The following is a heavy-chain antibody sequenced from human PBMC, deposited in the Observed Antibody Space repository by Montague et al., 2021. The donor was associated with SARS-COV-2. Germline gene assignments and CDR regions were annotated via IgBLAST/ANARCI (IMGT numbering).Heavy chain of an antibody. CDR2: ISSNSRYT. J-gene: IGHJ4*02. CDR1: GFTFSDKY. CDR3: ARGGLQGTFDY. D-gene: IGHD4-11*01. Sequence: SLRLSCAASGFTFSDKYMNWVRQAPGKGLEWVSYISSNSRYTDYXDSVKGRFTISRDNAKNSLYLQMNSLRAEDTAVYFCARGGLQGTFDYWGQGTLVTVSS. V-gene: IGHV3-11*03.